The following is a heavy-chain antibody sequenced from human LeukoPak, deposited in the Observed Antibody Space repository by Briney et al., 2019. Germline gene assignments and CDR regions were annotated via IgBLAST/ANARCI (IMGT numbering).Heavy chain of an antibody. CDR2: ISSSGTTI. J-gene: IGHJ6*02. CDR3: ARDYTILRGVNGMDV. V-gene: IGHV3-11*01. D-gene: IGHD3-10*01. CDR1: GFTFSDYH. Sequence: AGGSLRLSCAASGFTFSDYHMIWIRQAPGKGLEWVSYISSSGTTIYYGDSVKGRFTISRGNAKNSLYLQMNSLRAEDTAVYYCARDYTILRGVNGMDVWGQGTTVTVSS.